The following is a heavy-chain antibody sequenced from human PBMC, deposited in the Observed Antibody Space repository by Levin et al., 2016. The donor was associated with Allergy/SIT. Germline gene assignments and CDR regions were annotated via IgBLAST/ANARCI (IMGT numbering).Heavy chain of an antibody. CDR1: GFTFNYFA. J-gene: IGHJ5*01. CDR3: ARGLREEHNWFDS. V-gene: IGHV3-23*01. Sequence: GESLKISCTASGFTFNYFAMNWVRQAPGKGLEWVSVISGSGRSAFYADSVKGRFTISRDNSENTLDLQMNNLRPEDTAVYFCARGLREEHNWFDSWGQGILVTVSS. CDR2: ISGSGRSA. D-gene: IGHD2-21*02.